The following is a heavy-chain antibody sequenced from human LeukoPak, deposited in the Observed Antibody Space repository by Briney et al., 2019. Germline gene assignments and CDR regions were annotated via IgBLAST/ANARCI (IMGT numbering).Heavy chain of an antibody. D-gene: IGHD5-24*01. Sequence: GGSLRLSCAVSGFTFSSYAMSWVRQAPGKGPEWVSVISGSGGRYYADSVKGRFTISRDNSKNTLYLQMNSLRAEDTAVYYCARDRDPGYWGQGTLVTVSS. CDR2: ISGSGGR. CDR1: GFTFSSYA. CDR3: ARDRDPGY. J-gene: IGHJ4*02. V-gene: IGHV3-23*01.